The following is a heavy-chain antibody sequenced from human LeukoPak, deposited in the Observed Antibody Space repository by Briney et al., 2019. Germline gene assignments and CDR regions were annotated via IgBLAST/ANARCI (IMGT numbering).Heavy chain of an antibody. V-gene: IGHV1-69*13. J-gene: IGHJ5*02. CDR3: ARDWALDYYDSSGYPRQKFDP. Sequence: ASVKVSCKASGGTFSSYAISWVRQAPGQGLEWMGGIIPIFGTANYAQKFQGRVTITADESTSTAYMELSSLRSEDAAVYYCARDWALDYYDSSGYPRQKFDPWGQGTLVTVSS. CDR1: GGTFSSYA. D-gene: IGHD3-22*01. CDR2: IIPIFGTA.